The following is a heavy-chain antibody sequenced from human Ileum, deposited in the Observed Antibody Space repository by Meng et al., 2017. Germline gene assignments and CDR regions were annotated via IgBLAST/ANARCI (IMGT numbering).Heavy chain of an antibody. CDR2: IHHSGST. CDR1: GASIIGVNW. Sequence: QGHLQESGPCLVKPSGPLSPTCPVSGASIIGVNWWTWVRQTPGKGLEWIGEIHHSGSTNSIPSLKSRVTLSVDKSKNQFSLSMPSVTAADTAVYYCARGTGDIRVGFDYWGQGTLVTVSS. CDR3: ARGTGDIRVGFDY. V-gene: IGHV4-4*02. J-gene: IGHJ4*02. D-gene: IGHD7-27*01.